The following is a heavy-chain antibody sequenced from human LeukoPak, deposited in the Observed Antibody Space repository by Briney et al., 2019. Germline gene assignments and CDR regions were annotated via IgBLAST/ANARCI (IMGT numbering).Heavy chain of an antibody. CDR3: AKDQGPLIAVAGTLDY. CDR1: GFTFSSYG. Sequence: PGGSLRLSCAASGFTFSSYGMHWVRQAPGKGLEWVAVISYDGSNKYYADSVKGRFTISRDNSKNTLYLQMNSLRAEDTAVYYCAKDQGPLIAVAGTLDYWGQGTLVTVSS. V-gene: IGHV3-30*18. D-gene: IGHD6-19*01. CDR2: ISYDGSNK. J-gene: IGHJ4*02.